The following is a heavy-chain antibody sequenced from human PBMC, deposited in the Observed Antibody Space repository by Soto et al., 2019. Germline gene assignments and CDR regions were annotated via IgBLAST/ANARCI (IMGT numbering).Heavy chain of an antibody. CDR3: ARGIIGTGYYYYMDV. V-gene: IGHV1-8*01. CDR2: MNPNSGNT. J-gene: IGHJ6*03. CDR1: GYTFTSYD. Sequence: ASVKVSCKASGYTFTSYDINWVRQATGQGLEWMGWMNPNSGNTGYAQKFQGRVTMTRNTSISTAYMELSSLRSEDAAVYYCARGIIGTGYYYYMDVWGKGTTVTVSS. D-gene: IGHD6-13*01.